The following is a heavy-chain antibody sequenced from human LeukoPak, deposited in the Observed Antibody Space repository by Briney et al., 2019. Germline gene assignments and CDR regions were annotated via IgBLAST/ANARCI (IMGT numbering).Heavy chain of an antibody. Sequence: GGSLRLSCTASGFTFGDYAMSWVRQAPGKGLEWVGFIRSKAYGGTTEYAASVKGRFTISRDDSKSIAYLQMNSLKTEDTAVCYCTRDRTDYYFDYWGQGTLVTVSS. CDR3: TRDRTDYYFDY. J-gene: IGHJ4*02. CDR1: GFTFGDYA. CDR2: IRSKAYGGTT. V-gene: IGHV3-49*04.